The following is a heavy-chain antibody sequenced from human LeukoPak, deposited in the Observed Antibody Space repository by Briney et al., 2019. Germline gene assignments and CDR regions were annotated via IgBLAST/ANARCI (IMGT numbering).Heavy chain of an antibody. CDR1: GFTFGDYA. CDR3: IRELWNSGYENYFGY. J-gene: IGHJ4*02. Sequence: GGSLRLSCTVSGFTFGDYAMKWVRQAPGKGLEWVGCIRSKAYGGTTEYAASVKGRFIISRDDSKSIAYLQMNSLKIEDTAVYYCIRELWNSGYENYFGYWGQGTLVTVSS. CDR2: IRSKAYGGTT. D-gene: IGHD6-25*01. V-gene: IGHV3-49*04.